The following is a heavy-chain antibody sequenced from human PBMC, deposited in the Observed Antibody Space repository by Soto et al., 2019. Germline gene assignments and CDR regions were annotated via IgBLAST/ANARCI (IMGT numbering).Heavy chain of an antibody. CDR2: IYYSGST. Sequence: SETLSLTCTVSGGSISSGDYYWSWIRQPPGKGLEWIGYIYYSGSTYYNPSLKSRVTISVDTSKNQFSLKLSSVTAADTAVYYCARGCYDRNGYYFDDWGQGTLVTVSS. CDR3: ARGCYDRNGYYFDD. J-gene: IGHJ4*02. V-gene: IGHV4-30-4*01. D-gene: IGHD2-2*01. CDR1: GGSISSGDYY.